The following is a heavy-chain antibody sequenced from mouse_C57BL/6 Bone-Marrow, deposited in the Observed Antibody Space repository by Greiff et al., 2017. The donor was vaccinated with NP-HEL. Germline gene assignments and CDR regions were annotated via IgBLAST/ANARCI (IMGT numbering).Heavy chain of an antibody. CDR2: IDPSDSYT. V-gene: IGHV1-69*01. CDR1: GYTFTSYW. CDR3: ARGLLHFDY. J-gene: IGHJ2*01. Sequence: QVQLKQPGAELVMPGASVKLSCKASGYTFTSYWMHWVKQRPGQGLEWIGEIDPSDSYTNYNQKFKGKSTLTVDKSSSTAYMQLSSLTSEDSAVYYCARGLLHFDYRGQGTTLTVSS. D-gene: IGHD2-3*01.